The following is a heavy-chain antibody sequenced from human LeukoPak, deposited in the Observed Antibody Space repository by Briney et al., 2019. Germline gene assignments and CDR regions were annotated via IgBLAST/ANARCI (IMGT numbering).Heavy chain of an antibody. CDR1: GFTFSSYS. CDR3: AKSDLNYGGNPDY. Sequence: GGSLRLSCAASGFTFSSYSMNWVRQAPGKGLEWVSTISGSGGSTYYADSVKGRFTISRDNSKNTLYLQMNSLRAEDTAVYYCAKSDLNYGGNPDYWGQGTLVTVSS. J-gene: IGHJ4*02. CDR2: ISGSGGST. V-gene: IGHV3-23*01. D-gene: IGHD4-23*01.